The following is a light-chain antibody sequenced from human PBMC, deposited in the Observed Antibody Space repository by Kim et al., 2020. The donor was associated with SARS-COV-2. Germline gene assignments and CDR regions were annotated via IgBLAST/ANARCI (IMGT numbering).Light chain of an antibody. Sequence: SPGERASRTCRASQSVSSRYFAWYRQKPGQAPRLVMYGASSRATGIPDRFSGSGSGTDFTLTISRLEPEDFAVYYCQQYGSSPLTFGGGTKVDIK. CDR3: QQYGSSPLT. CDR1: QSVSSRY. V-gene: IGKV3-20*01. J-gene: IGKJ4*01. CDR2: GAS.